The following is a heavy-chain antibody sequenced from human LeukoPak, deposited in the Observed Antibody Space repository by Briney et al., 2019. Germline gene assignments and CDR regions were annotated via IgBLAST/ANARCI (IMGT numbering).Heavy chain of an antibody. V-gene: IGHV3-23*01. CDR2: ICGRGGSA. D-gene: IGHD3-22*01. J-gene: IGHJ4*02. CDR3: AKTWPNYYDSLWGYFDY. Sequence: PGGSLRLSCAASGFTFTNYAMNWVRQAPGKGLEWVSVICGRGGSAYYADSVKGRFTISRDDSKNTLNLQMNSLRAEDTAVYYCAKTWPNYYDSLWGYFDYWGQGTLVTVSS. CDR1: GFTFTNYA.